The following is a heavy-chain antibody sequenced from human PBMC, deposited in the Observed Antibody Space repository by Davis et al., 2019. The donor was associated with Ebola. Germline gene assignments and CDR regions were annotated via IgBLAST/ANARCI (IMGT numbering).Heavy chain of an antibody. CDR1: GFSLSSYW. V-gene: IGHV3-20*04. CDR2: INWNGGST. Sequence: GESLKISCAASGFSLSSYWMHWVRQAPGKGLVWVSGINWNGGSTGYADSVKGRFTISRDNSRNTQYLQMNSLRVEDTAVYYCAKGGLWGHGMDVWGQGTTVTVSS. D-gene: IGHD4/OR15-4a*01. CDR3: AKGGLWGHGMDV. J-gene: IGHJ6*02.